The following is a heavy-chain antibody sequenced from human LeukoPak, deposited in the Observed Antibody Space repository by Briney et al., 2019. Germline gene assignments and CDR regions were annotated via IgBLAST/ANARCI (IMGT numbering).Heavy chain of an antibody. CDR1: GGSISSYY. V-gene: IGHV4-59*01. Sequence: SETLSLTCTVSGGSISSYYWSWIRQSPGKGLEWIGYTYYSGSTNYNPSLKSRVTISVETSKNQFSLNLTSVTAADTAVYYCARTYSSSSSYSDFWGQGTLVTVSS. J-gene: IGHJ4*02. D-gene: IGHD6-6*01. CDR2: TYYSGST. CDR3: ARTYSSSSSYSDF.